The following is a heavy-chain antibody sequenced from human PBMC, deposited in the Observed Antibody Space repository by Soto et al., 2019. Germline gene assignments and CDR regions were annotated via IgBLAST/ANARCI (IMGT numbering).Heavy chain of an antibody. Sequence: GASVKVSCKASGYTFTSYDINWVRQATGQGLEWMGWMNPNSGNTGYAQKFQGRVTMTRNTSISTAYMELSSLRSEDTAVYYCARRQSSTSRYYGQRCRRAFDIWGQGTMVTVSS. CDR2: MNPNSGNT. D-gene: IGHD2-2*01. CDR3: ARRQSSTSRYYGQRCRRAFDI. CDR1: GYTFTSYD. V-gene: IGHV1-8*01. J-gene: IGHJ3*02.